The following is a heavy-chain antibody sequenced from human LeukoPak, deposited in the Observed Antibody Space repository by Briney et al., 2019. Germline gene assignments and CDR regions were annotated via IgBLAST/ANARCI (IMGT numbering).Heavy chain of an antibody. D-gene: IGHD2-2*01. CDR3: ARSIRGCSSSPCYEDY. CDR2: INPSGGST. V-gene: IGHV1-46*01. Sequence: ASVKVSCKASGYTFTDYYIHWVRHAPGQGLEWMGMINPSGGSTSYAQKFQGRVTMTRDTSTSTVYMDLNSLRSEGTAVYFCARSIRGCSSSPCYEDYWGQGTLVTVSS. CDR1: GYTFTDYY. J-gene: IGHJ4*02.